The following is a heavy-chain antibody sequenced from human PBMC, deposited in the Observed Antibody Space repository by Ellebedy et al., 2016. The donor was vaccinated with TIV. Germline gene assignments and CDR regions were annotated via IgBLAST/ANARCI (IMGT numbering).Heavy chain of an antibody. CDR2: ISAYNGNT. CDR3: ARVPRGHDYGGENWFDP. D-gene: IGHD4-23*01. J-gene: IGHJ5*01. Sequence: AASVKVSCKASGYTFTSYGISWVRQAPGQGLEWMGWISAYNGNTNYAQKIQGRVTMTTDTSTSTAYMELRSLRSDDTAVYYCARVPRGHDYGGENWFDPWGQGTLVTVSS. CDR1: GYTFTSYG. V-gene: IGHV1-18*01.